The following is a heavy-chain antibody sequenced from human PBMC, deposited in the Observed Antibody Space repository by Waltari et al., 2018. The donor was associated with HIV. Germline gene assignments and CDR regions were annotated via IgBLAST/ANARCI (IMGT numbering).Heavy chain of an antibody. Sequence: VRLQESGPSEVKPSETLSLTCRVSGYSISAGSYWGWIRQSPGKGLEWIGTMFHRGNPYYNPSLQSRVSMSIDSSKTQFSLTLTSVTAADTAMYYCATVSTITTEKYFDYWGRGMVVTV. V-gene: IGHV4-38-2*01. CDR3: ATVSTITTEKYFDY. CDR1: GYSISAGSY. CDR2: MFHRGNP. J-gene: IGHJ4*01. D-gene: IGHD5-12*01.